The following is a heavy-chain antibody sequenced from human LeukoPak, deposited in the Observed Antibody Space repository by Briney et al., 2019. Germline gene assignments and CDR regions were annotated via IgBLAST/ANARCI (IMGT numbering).Heavy chain of an antibody. Sequence: GSLRLSCAASGFTFSTYSMNWVRQAPGKGLEWVSSIDYTSSHIYYVDSVKGRFTVSRDNAKNSLYLQMNSLRAEDTAVYYCARAADGSGRGAFDIWGQGTMVTVSS. D-gene: IGHD3-10*01. J-gene: IGHJ3*02. CDR3: ARAADGSGRGAFDI. CDR2: IDYTSSHI. V-gene: IGHV3-21*01. CDR1: GFTFSTYS.